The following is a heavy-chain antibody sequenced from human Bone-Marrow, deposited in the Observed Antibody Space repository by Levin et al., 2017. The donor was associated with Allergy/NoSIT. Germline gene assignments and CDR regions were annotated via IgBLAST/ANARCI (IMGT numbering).Heavy chain of an antibody. CDR2: IWYDGSHK. D-gene: IGHD1-26*01. V-gene: IGHV3-33*01. Sequence: GGSLSLSCVASFFFFLSFFLHWVRQAPGRGLEWVAVIWYDGSHKFYADSVKGRFTLSLSHSKNTLYLQMNSLRAEDTAVYYCTRDRGEWGQFYFDYWGQGILVTVSS. CDR3: TRDRGEWGQFYFDY. J-gene: IGHJ4*02. CDR1: FFFFLSFF.